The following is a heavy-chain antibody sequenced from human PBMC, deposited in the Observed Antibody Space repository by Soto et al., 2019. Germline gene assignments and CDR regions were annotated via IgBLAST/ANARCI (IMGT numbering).Heavy chain of an antibody. Sequence: QVQLVQSGAEVKKPGASVKISCKASGYTFIHYYIHWVRQAPGQGLEWMAIINPNGGSTNYAQKFQGRVTVTSDTSTTTVSMELNRLAADDTAVYFCARSLLQGDFWGQGTLVTVSS. J-gene: IGHJ4*02. D-gene: IGHD2-21*01. CDR2: INPNGGST. CDR3: ARSLLQGDF. V-gene: IGHV1-46*01. CDR1: GYTFIHYY.